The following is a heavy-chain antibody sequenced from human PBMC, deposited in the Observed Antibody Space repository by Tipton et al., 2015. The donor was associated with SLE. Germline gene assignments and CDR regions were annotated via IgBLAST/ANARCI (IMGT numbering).Heavy chain of an antibody. Sequence: TLSLTCTVSGGSISSSSYHWGWIRQPPGKGLEWIGTIYYTGSTYYNPSLKSRVTISVDTSNNQFSLKLTSVTAADTAVYYCARNLIPTAAADYWGQGTLVTVSS. CDR3: ARNLIPTAAADY. CDR2: IYYTGST. CDR1: GGSISSSSYH. D-gene: IGHD2-2*01. V-gene: IGHV4-39*01. J-gene: IGHJ4*02.